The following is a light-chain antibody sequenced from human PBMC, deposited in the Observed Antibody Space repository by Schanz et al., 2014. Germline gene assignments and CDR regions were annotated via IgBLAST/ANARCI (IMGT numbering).Light chain of an antibody. J-gene: IGLJ3*02. CDR1: TSNIGAGYD. CDR2: GDS. Sequence: QLVLTQPPSVSGAPGQRVTISCTGSTSNIGAGYDVHWYQHFPGAAPKLLIFGDSNRPSGVPARFFGSKSGTSASLAITGLQAEDEADYYCQSYDNSLSGWVFGGGTKLTVL. CDR3: QSYDNSLSGWV. V-gene: IGLV1-40*01.